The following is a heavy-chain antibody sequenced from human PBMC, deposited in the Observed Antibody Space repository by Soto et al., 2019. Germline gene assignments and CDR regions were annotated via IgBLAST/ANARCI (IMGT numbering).Heavy chain of an antibody. CDR1: EFTFSDYT. Sequence: DVQLAESGGGLVKPGGSLRLSCVASEFTFSDYTMNWVRQAPGKGLEWVSSISSRSTYLNYADSVKGRFTISRDNARNSLYLXMDSLRADDTAVYFCARQIPTQAFDVWGQGTMVTVSS. CDR3: ARQIPTQAFDV. CDR2: ISSRSTYL. V-gene: IGHV3-21*01. D-gene: IGHD2-21*01. J-gene: IGHJ3*01.